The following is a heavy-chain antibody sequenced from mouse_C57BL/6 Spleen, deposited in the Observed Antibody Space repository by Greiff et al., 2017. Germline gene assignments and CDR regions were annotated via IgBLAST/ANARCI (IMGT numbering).Heavy chain of an antibody. V-gene: IGHV1-63*01. CDR2: IYPGGGYT. D-gene: IGHD1-1*01. CDR3: ARRAYYGSSYDY. CDR1: GYTFTNYW. J-gene: IGHJ2*01. Sequence: VKLQQSGAELVRPGTSVKMSCKASGYTFTNYWIGWAKQRPGHGLEWIGDIYPGGGYTNYNEKFKGKATLTADKSSSTAYMQFSSLTSEDSAIYYCARRAYYGSSYDYWGHGTTLTVSS.